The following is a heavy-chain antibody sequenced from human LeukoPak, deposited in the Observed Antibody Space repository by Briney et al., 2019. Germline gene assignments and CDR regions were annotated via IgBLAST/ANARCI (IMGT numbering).Heavy chain of an antibody. D-gene: IGHD3-10*01. J-gene: IGHJ6*03. Sequence: SETLSLTCTVSGGSISSNSYYWGWIRQPPGKGLEWIGSIHYSGSTYYNPSLKSRVTISVDTSKNQFSLKLSSVTAADTAVYYCARGRGLYYYYYMDVWGKGTTVTVSS. V-gene: IGHV4-39*07. CDR2: IHYSGST. CDR3: ARGRGLYYYYYMDV. CDR1: GGSISSNSYY.